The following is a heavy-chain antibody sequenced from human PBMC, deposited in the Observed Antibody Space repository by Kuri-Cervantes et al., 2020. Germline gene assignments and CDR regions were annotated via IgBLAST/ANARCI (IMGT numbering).Heavy chain of an antibody. D-gene: IGHD1-26*01. CDR2: ISAYNGDT. Sequence: ASVKVSFKASGYTFTSYGISWVRQAPGQGLEWMGWISAYNGDTNYAQKLQGRVTMTRDTSFSTAYMELSRLRSDDTAVYYCARSSGTLDYYYMDVWGKGTTVTVSS. CDR1: GYTFTSYG. V-gene: IGHV1-18*01. CDR3: ARSSGTLDYYYMDV. J-gene: IGHJ6*03.